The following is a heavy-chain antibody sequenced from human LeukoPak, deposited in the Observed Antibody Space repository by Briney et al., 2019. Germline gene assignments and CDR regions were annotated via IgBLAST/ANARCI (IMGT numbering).Heavy chain of an antibody. CDR2: ISWDGGST. CDR3: AKGTDDWTDFTPFDY. V-gene: IGHV3-43*01. D-gene: IGHD1-1*01. J-gene: IGHJ4*02. CDR1: GFTFDDYT. Sequence: GGSLRLSCAASGFTFDDYTRHWVRQAPGEGLEWVSLISWDGGSTYYADSVKGRFTISGDNSKNSLYLQMNSLRTEDTALYYCAKGTDDWTDFTPFDYWGQGTLVTVSS.